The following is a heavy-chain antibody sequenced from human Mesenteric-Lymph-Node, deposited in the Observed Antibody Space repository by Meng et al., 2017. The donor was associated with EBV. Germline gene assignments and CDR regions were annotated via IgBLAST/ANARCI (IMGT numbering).Heavy chain of an antibody. Sequence: QVQLGQSGAEVKKPGASVKVSCKASGYTFTGFYIHWVRRAPGQGPEWMGRINPNSGDTIYAQKFQGRVTMTRDTSINTAYMDLSGLTSDDTAMYFCAREGPATAPFYWGQGTLVTVSS. V-gene: IGHV1-2*06. CDR2: INPNSGDT. J-gene: IGHJ4*02. D-gene: IGHD6-13*01. CDR3: AREGPATAPFY. CDR1: GYTFTGFY.